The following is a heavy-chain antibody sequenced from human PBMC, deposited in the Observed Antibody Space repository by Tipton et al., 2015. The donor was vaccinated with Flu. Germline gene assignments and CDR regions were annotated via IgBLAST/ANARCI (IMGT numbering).Heavy chain of an antibody. J-gene: IGHJ4*02. CDR2: ISGSGGNT. Sequence: SLRLSCAASGFTFSSYAMHWVRQAPGKGLEWVSGISGSGGNTYYADSVKGRFTISRDNSKNTLYLQMKSLRAEDTAVYYCAKSPLYVVFYYFDYWGQGTLVTVSS. D-gene: IGHD2-15*01. CDR1: GFTFSSYA. CDR3: AKSPLYVVFYYFDY. V-gene: IGHV3-23*01.